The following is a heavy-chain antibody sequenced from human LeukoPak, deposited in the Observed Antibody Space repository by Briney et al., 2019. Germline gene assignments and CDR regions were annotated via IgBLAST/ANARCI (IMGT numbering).Heavy chain of an antibody. Sequence: GASLKISCKGSGSPFTSYWIGWVRQLPGKGLEWIGIIYPGDSDTRYRPSFQGQVTISADKSNRTAYLQWSSLKASDTAMYYCARHGGYCSSTSCYGGFVDYWGQGTLVTVSS. V-gene: IGHV5-51*01. D-gene: IGHD2-2*01. CDR1: GSPFTSYW. CDR3: ARHGGYCSSTSCYGGFVDY. CDR2: IYPGDSDT. J-gene: IGHJ4*02.